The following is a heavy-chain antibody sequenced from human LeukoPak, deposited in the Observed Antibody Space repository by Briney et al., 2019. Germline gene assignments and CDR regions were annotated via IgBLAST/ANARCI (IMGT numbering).Heavy chain of an antibody. D-gene: IGHD3-22*01. J-gene: IGHJ4*02. CDR3: ASGALDYYDSSGYYYVL. Sequence: ASVKVSCKASGGRFSSYAISWVRQAPGQGLEWMGGIMPIFGTANYAQKFQGRVTITADESTSTAYMELSSLRSGDTAVYYCASGALDYYDSSGYYYVLWGQGTLVTVSS. CDR2: IMPIFGTA. CDR1: GGRFSSYA. V-gene: IGHV1-69*13.